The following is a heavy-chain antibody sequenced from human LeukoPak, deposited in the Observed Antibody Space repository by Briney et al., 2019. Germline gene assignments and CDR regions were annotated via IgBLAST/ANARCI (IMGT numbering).Heavy chain of an antibody. CDR2: VSYSGST. J-gene: IGHJ4*02. Sequence: PSETLSLTCTVSGGSVSSGGSVSSGRYSWSWIRQPPGKGLEWSGYVSYSGSTNYNPSLQSRVTISIDTSKNQFSLKLSSVAAADTAVYFCARDSIYSGSDYWGQGTLATVSS. CDR1: GGSVSSGGSVSSGRYS. V-gene: IGHV4-61*01. CDR3: ARDSIYSGSDY. D-gene: IGHD1-26*01.